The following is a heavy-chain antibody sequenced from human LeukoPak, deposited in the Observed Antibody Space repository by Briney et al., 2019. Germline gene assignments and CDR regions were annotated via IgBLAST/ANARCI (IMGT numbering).Heavy chain of an antibody. V-gene: IGHV4-59*12. Sequence: PSETLSLTCTVSGGSISSYYWSWIGQPPGKGLEWIGYIYYSGSTYYNPSLKSRVTISVDTSKNQFSLKLSSVTAADTAVYYCARESYYYGSGSTYFDYWGQGTLVTVSS. J-gene: IGHJ4*02. CDR2: IYYSGST. CDR3: ARESYYYGSGSTYFDY. CDR1: GGSISSYY. D-gene: IGHD3-10*01.